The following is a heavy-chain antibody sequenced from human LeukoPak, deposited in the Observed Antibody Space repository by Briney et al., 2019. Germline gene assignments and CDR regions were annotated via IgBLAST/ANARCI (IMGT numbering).Heavy chain of an antibody. CDR2: ISSTSAYI. CDR3: ARDLVAAAGTGIDY. Sequence: GGSLRLSCGGSGFALKSYSLTWVRQAPGKGLEWVSSISSTSAYIHYADSVKGRFTISRDNAKNSLYLQMNSLRAEDTAVYYCARDLVAAAGTGIDYWGQGTLVTVSS. V-gene: IGHV3-21*01. CDR1: GFALKSYS. J-gene: IGHJ4*02. D-gene: IGHD6-13*01.